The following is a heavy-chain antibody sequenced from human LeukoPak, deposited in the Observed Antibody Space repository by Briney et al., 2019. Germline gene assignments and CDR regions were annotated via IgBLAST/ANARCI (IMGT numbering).Heavy chain of an antibody. V-gene: IGHV3-53*01. CDR1: GFTFSSYA. CDR3: ARESSGWYFY. CDR2: IYSGGST. J-gene: IGHJ4*02. Sequence: PGGSLRLSCAASGFTFSSYAMHWVRQAPGKGLEWVSVIYSGGSTYYADSVKGRFTISRDNSKNTLYLQMNSLRAEDTAVYYCARESSGWYFYWGQGTLVTVSS. D-gene: IGHD6-19*01.